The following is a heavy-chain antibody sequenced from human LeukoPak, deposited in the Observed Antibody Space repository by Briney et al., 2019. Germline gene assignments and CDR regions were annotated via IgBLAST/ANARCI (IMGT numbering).Heavy chain of an antibody. CDR3: ARAGGYYDYSMDV. Sequence: ASVKVSCKTSGYTFTSYYVHWVRQAPGQGLEWMGIITPSGGNTTHSQKFQGRFTMTRDTSTSTVFMELSSLRSEDTAVYYCARAGGYYDYSMDVWGQGTTVTVSS. CDR2: ITPSGGNT. CDR1: GYTFTSYY. V-gene: IGHV1-46*01. J-gene: IGHJ6*02. D-gene: IGHD2-15*01.